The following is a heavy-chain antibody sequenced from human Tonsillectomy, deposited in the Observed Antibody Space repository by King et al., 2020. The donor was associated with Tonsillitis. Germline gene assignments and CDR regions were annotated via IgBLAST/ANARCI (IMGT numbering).Heavy chain of an antibody. D-gene: IGHD5-12*01. Sequence: QLQESGPGLVKPSETLSLTCTVSGGSISNYYWSWIRQPPGKGLEWIGHVYYSGSANCNPSLKSRVTISVDSSKNQFSLRLSSVTAADTAVYYCARDNYDYYFDSWGQGTLVTVSS. CDR1: GGSISNYY. V-gene: IGHV4-59*01. CDR3: ARDNYDYYFDS. J-gene: IGHJ4*02. CDR2: VYYSGSA.